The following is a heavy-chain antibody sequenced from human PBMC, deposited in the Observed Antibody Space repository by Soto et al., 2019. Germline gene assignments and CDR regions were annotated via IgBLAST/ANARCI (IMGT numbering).Heavy chain of an antibody. V-gene: IGHV3-48*02. Sequence: EVQLVESGGGLVQPGGSLRLSCAASGFTFSSYRMNWFRQAPGTGLKWVSYISSSSSTIYYADSVKGRFTISRDNAKNSLYLQMNSLRDEDTAVYYCARDATDYQLLSVCYFDYWRQGTLVTVSS. D-gene: IGHD2-2*01. CDR2: ISSSSSTI. CDR3: ARDATDYQLLSVCYFDY. CDR1: GFTFSSYR. J-gene: IGHJ4*02.